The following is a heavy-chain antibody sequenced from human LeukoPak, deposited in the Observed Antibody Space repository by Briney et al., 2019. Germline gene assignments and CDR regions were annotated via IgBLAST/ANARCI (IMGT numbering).Heavy chain of an antibody. J-gene: IGHJ3*02. D-gene: IGHD4-17*01. CDR3: ARPEEHGDYVHDASDI. Sequence: GESLKISCKASGYRFTSYWIGWVRQMPGKGLEWMGIIYPGDSDTRYSPSFQGQVTISADKSISTAYLQWSSLKASDTAMYYCARPEEHGDYVHDASDIWGQGTMVTVSS. CDR1: GYRFTSYW. CDR2: IYPGDSDT. V-gene: IGHV5-51*01.